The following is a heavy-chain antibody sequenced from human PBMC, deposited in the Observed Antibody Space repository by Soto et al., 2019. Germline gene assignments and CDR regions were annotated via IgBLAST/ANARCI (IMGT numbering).Heavy chain of an antibody. V-gene: IGHV4-4*02. Sequence: QVQLQESGPGLVKPSGTLSLTCAVSGDSTSNSNWWSWVRQPPGKGLEWIGEVHHSGSTNYNPSLKSRVTISIDTSKNQVSLKLSSVTAADTAVYYCARRIYGDWYFDLWGRGTLVTVTS. CDR2: VHHSGST. D-gene: IGHD3-16*01. CDR3: ARRIYGDWYFDL. CDR1: GDSTSNSNW. J-gene: IGHJ2*01.